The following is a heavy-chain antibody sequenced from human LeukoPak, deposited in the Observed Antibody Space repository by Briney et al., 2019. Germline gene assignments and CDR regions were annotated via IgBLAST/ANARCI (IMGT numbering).Heavy chain of an antibody. CDR2: IYYSGST. V-gene: IGHV4-59*01. Sequence: PSETLSLTCTVSGGSISSYYWSWIRQPPGKGLEWIGYIYYSGSTNYTPSLKSRVTISVDTSKNQFFLKLSSVTAADTAVYYCARDRYYYGMDVWGQGTTVTVSS. CDR3: ARDRYYYGMDV. CDR1: GGSISSYY. J-gene: IGHJ6*02.